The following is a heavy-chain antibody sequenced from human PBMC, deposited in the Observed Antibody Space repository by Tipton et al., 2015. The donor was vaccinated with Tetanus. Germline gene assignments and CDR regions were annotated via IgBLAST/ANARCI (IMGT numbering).Heavy chain of an antibody. Sequence: QSGPEVKKPGASVKVSCKASGYTFTSYGISWVRQAPGQGLERMGWISAYNGNTNYAQKLQGRVTMTTDTSTSTAYMELRSLRSDDSAVYYCARDPRNGIAAAAWFDPWGQGTLVTVSS. D-gene: IGHD6-13*01. CDR2: ISAYNGNT. CDR3: ARDPRNGIAAAAWFDP. J-gene: IGHJ5*02. V-gene: IGHV1-18*01. CDR1: GYTFTSYG.